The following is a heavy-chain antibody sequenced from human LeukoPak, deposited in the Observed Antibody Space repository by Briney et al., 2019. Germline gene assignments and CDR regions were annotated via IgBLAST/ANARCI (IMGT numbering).Heavy chain of an antibody. V-gene: IGHV3-11*06. CDR3: ARDGPSRDFDY. CDR1: RFTFSDYY. J-gene: IGHJ4*02. Sequence: PGGSLRLSCAASRFTFSDYYMSWIRQAPGKGLEWVSYISSSSSYTNYADSVKGRFTISRDNAKNSLYLQMNSLRAEDTAVYYCARDGPSRDFDYWGQGTLVTVSS. D-gene: IGHD2-2*01. CDR2: ISSSSSYT.